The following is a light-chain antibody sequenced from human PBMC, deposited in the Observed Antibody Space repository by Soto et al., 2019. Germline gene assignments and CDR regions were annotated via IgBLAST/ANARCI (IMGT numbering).Light chain of an antibody. J-gene: IGKJ1*01. V-gene: IGKV1-12*01. Sequence: DIQMTQSPSSMSASVGDRVTIAFRASQGIGSWLAWYQQKPGKAPKLLIYAASSLQSGVPSRFSGSGSGTEFTLTISSPQSEDFTVYSCLQYHNLWAFGQGTKVDIK. CDR3: LQYHNLWA. CDR2: AAS. CDR1: QGIGSW.